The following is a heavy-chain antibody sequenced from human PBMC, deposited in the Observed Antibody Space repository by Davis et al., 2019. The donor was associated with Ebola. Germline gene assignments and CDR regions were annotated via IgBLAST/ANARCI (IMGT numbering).Heavy chain of an antibody. CDR2: IYYSGST. CDR3: ARLDCSGGSCYSGLNY. V-gene: IGHV4-59*08. Sequence: MPSETLSLTCTVSGGSISGYYWSWIRQHPGKGLEWIGYIYYSGSTYYNPSLKSRVTISVDTSKNQFSLKLSSVTAADTAVYYCARLDCSGGSCYSGLNYWGQGTLVTVSS. J-gene: IGHJ4*02. D-gene: IGHD2-15*01. CDR1: GGSISGYY.